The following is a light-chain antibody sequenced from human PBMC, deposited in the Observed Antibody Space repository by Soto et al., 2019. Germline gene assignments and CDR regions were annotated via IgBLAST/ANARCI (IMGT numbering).Light chain of an antibody. V-gene: IGKV3-20*01. CDR3: QRYGSSTT. Sequence: IVLTQSPGTLSLSPGDRATLSCRASQTVTNNYLAWYQQQPGQAPRLLIYGASSRATGIPDRFSGSGSGTYFTLTISRLEPEDFAGYYCQRYGSSTTFGQGTKVEVK. CDR1: QTVTNNY. CDR2: GAS. J-gene: IGKJ1*01.